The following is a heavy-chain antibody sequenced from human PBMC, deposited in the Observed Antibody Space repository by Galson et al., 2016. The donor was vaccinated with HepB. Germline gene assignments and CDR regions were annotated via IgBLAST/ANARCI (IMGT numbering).Heavy chain of an antibody. V-gene: IGHV3-23*01. CDR2: ISGSGRIT. CDR3: ATDNLAYCGADCYS. J-gene: IGHJ5*02. D-gene: IGHD2-21*02. Sequence: SLRLSCAASGFTFSSYAMMWVRQTPGKGLEWVSSISGSGRITYYADSVRGRFTISRDNSKSTPYLRMNSLRAEDTAAYYCATDNLAYCGADCYSWGQGTRVTVSS. CDR1: GFTFSSYA.